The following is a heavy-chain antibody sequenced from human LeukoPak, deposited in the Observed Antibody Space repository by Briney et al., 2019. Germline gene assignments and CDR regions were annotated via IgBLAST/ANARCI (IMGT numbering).Heavy chain of an antibody. CDR3: AKSGVLGSSWYHDY. CDR2: ISGSGGST. CDR1: GFTFGSYW. V-gene: IGHV3-23*01. Sequence: QPGGSLRLSCAASGFTFGSYWMHWVRQAPGKGLEWVSAISGSGGSTYYADSVKGRFTISRDNSKNTLYLQMNSLRAEDTAVYYCAKSGVLGSSWYHDYWGQGTLVTVSS. D-gene: IGHD6-13*01. J-gene: IGHJ4*02.